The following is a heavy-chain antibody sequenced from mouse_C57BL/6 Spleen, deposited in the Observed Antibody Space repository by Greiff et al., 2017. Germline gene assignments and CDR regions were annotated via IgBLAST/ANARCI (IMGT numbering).Heavy chain of an antibody. V-gene: IGHV1-82*01. CDR2: IYPGDGDT. CDR1: GYAFSSSW. J-gene: IGHJ4*01. Sequence: QVQLQQSGPELVKPGASVKISCKASGYAFSSSWMNWVKQRPGRGLEWIGRIYPGDGDTNYNGKFKGKATLTVDTSSSTAYRELHSLTSEDSAVYFCARRGPIYAMDYWGQGTSVTVSS. CDR3: ARRGPIYAMDY. D-gene: IGHD3-3*01.